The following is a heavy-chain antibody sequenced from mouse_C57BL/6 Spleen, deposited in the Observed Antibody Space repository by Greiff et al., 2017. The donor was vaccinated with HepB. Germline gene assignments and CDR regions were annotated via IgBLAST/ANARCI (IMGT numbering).Heavy chain of an antibody. CDR3: ARSYYSNRYYFDY. Sequence: QVQLQQSGPELVKPGASVKISCKASGYAFSSSWMNWVKQRPGKGLEWIGRIYPGAGDTNYNGKFKGKATLTADKSSSTAYMQLSSLTSEDSAVYFCARSYYSNRYYFDYWGQGTTLTVSS. D-gene: IGHD2-5*01. V-gene: IGHV1-82*01. CDR2: IYPGAGDT. CDR1: GYAFSSSW. J-gene: IGHJ2*01.